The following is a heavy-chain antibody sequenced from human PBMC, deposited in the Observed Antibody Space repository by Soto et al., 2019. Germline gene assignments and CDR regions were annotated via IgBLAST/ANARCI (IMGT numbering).Heavy chain of an antibody. V-gene: IGHV1-18*01. CDR2: ISAYNGNT. D-gene: IGHD2-8*01. Sequence: QVQLVQSGAEVKKPGASVKVSCKASGYTFTSYGISWVRQAPGQGLEWMGWISAYNGNTNYAQKLQGRATMTTDTSTSTAYMELSSMRSDDTAVYYCARTTGYCTNGVCYTGGPFDYWGQGTLVTVSS. J-gene: IGHJ4*02. CDR1: GYTFTSYG. CDR3: ARTTGYCTNGVCYTGGPFDY.